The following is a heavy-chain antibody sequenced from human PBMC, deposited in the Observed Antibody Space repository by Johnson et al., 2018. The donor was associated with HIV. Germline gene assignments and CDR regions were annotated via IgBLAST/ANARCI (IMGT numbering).Heavy chain of an antibody. CDR1: GFTFSSYA. CDR3: ARDGLYIQFLAFDAFDI. D-gene: IGHD4-11*01. Sequence: QVQLVESGGGVVQPGRSLRLSCAASGFTFSSYAMHWVRQAPAKGLEWVAVISYDGSNKYYADSVKGRFTISRDNSKNTLYLQMNSLRAEDTAVYYCARDGLYIQFLAFDAFDIWGQGTMVTVSS. V-gene: IGHV3-30-3*01. CDR2: ISYDGSNK. J-gene: IGHJ3*02.